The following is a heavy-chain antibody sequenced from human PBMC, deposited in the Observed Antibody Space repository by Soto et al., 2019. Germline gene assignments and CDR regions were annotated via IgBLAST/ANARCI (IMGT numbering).Heavy chain of an antibody. D-gene: IGHD6-13*01. CDR3: AKWVDSRAAAGRDYYYGMDV. J-gene: IGHJ6*02. CDR2: ISGSGGST. V-gene: IGHV3-23*01. Sequence: GSLRLSCAASGFTFSSYAMSWVRQAPGKGLEWVSAISGSGGSTYYADSVKGRFTISRDNSKNTLYLQMNSLRAEDTAVYYCAKWVDSRAAAGRDYYYGMDVWGQGTTVTVSS. CDR1: GFTFSSYA.